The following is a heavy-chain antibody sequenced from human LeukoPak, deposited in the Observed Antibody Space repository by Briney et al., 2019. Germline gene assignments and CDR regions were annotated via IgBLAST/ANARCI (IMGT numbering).Heavy chain of an antibody. J-gene: IGHJ1*01. CDR2: IYPGDSDTRYT. V-gene: IGHV5-51*01. Sequence: GESLKISCKGSGYSFTSYRIGWVRQMPGKGLEWMGIIYPGDSDTRYTRYSPSFQGQVTISADKSISTAYLQWSSLQASDTAMYYCARHTGEGSHFQHWGRGSLVTVSS. D-gene: IGHD3-16*01. CDR3: ARHTGEGSHFQH. CDR1: GYSFTSYR.